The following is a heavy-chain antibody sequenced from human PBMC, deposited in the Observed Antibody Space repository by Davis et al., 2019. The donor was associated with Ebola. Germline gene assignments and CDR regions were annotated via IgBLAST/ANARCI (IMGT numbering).Heavy chain of an antibody. J-gene: IGHJ5*02. Sequence: SCAASRFTFSSYAMHWVRQAPGKGLEWVAVISYDGTKKYYADSVKGRFTISRDNSKNTLYLHMNSLRAEDTAVYYCARDPTDSGWFDPWGQGILVTVSS. CDR2: ISYDGTKK. CDR3: ARDPTDSGWFDP. CDR1: RFTFSSYA. V-gene: IGHV3-30-3*01. D-gene: IGHD3-10*01.